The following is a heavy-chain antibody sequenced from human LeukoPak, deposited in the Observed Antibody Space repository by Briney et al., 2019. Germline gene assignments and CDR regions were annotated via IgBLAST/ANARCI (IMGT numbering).Heavy chain of an antibody. CDR2: INHSGST. J-gene: IGHJ5*02. V-gene: IGHV4-34*01. D-gene: IGHD6-13*01. CDR3: AREANIATAIVWFDP. CDR1: GGSFSTYY. Sequence: PSETLSLTCAVYGGSFSTYYWSWIRQPPGEGLEWIGEINHSGSTNYNPSLKSRVTISGDTSKNQFSLNLTSVTAADTAMYYCAREANIATAIVWFDPWGQGTLVTVSS.